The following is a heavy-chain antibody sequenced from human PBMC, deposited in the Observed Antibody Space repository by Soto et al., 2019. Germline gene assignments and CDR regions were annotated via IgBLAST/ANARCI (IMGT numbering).Heavy chain of an antibody. Sequence: PGGSLRLSCAASGFTFSSYAMSWVRQAPGKGLEWVSAISGSGGSTYYADSVKGQFTISRDNSKNTLYLQMNSLRAEDAAVYYCAKDRDIVVVVAATGSVECIWGQGTMVTVSS. CDR2: ISGSGGST. V-gene: IGHV3-23*01. CDR1: GFTFSSYA. J-gene: IGHJ3*02. D-gene: IGHD2-15*01. CDR3: AKDRDIVVVVAATGSVECI.